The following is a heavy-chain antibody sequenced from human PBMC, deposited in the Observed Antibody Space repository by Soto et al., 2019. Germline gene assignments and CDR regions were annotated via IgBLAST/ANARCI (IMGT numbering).Heavy chain of an antibody. J-gene: IGHJ4*02. CDR1: GYTFTSYA. D-gene: IGHD2-2*01. CDR3: ARERGDCSSTSCYYYFDY. CDR2: INAGNGNT. Sequence: ASVKVSCKASGYTFTSYAMHWVRQAPGQRLEWMGWINAGNGNTKYSQKFQGRVTITRDTSASTAYMELSSLRSEDTAVYYCARERGDCSSTSCYYYFDYWGQGTLVTVSS. V-gene: IGHV1-3*01.